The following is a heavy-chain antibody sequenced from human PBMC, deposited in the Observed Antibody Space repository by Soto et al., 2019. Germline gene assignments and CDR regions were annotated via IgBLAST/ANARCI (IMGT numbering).Heavy chain of an antibody. CDR1: GYTFTSYG. J-gene: IGHJ5*02. Sequence: VSVKVSCKASGYTFTSYGSSWVRQAPGQGLEWMGWISAYNGNTNYAQKLQGRVTMTTDTSTSTAYMELRSLRSDDTAVYYCARDSEIFGVVTPPGRWFDPWGQGTLVTVSS. V-gene: IGHV1-18*01. CDR2: ISAYNGNT. CDR3: ARDSEIFGVVTPPGRWFDP. D-gene: IGHD3-3*01.